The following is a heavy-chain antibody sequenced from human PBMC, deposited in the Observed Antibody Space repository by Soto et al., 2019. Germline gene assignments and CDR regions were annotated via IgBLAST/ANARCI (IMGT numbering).Heavy chain of an antibody. J-gene: IGHJ6*03. CDR1: GGSISSSSYY. V-gene: IGHV4-39*01. CDR3: ARLAGVDFDWLSYYYYDYMDV. CDR2: IYYSGST. D-gene: IGHD3-9*01. Sequence: QLQLQESGPGLVKPSETLSLTCTVSGGSISSSSYYWGWIRQPPGKGLEWIGSIYYSGSTYYNPSLKSRVTISVDTSKNRFSLKLSSVTAADTAVYYCARLAGVDFDWLSYYYYDYMDVWGKGTTVTVSS.